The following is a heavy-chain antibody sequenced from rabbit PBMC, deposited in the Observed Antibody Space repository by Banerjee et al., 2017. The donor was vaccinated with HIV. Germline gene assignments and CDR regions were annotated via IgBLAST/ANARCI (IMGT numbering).Heavy chain of an antibody. Sequence: QEQLVESGGGLVQPEGSLALTCKASGFTISSNYYMCWVRQAPGKGLEWIGCIYAGSGGSYYASWAKGRFTITRSTSLNTVTLQMTSLTAADTATYFCARDLAGVIGWNFNLWGQGTLVTVS. D-gene: IGHD4-1*01. CDR2: IYAGSGGS. CDR1: GFTISSNY. CDR3: ARDLAGVIGWNFNL. V-gene: IGHV1S47*01. J-gene: IGHJ4*01.